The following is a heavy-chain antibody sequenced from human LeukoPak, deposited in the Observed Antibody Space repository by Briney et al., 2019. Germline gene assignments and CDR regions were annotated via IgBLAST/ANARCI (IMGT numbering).Heavy chain of an antibody. CDR3: ARVGQDTSIAEEGNWFDP. D-gene: IGHD6-6*01. CDR2: ISAYNGNT. Sequence: GASVKVSCKASGYTFTSYGISWVRQAPGQGLEWMGWISAYNGNTSYAQKLQGRVTMTTDTSTSTAYMELRSLRSDDTAVYYCARVGQDTSIAEEGNWFDPWGQGTLVTVSS. V-gene: IGHV1-18*01. CDR1: GYTFTSYG. J-gene: IGHJ5*02.